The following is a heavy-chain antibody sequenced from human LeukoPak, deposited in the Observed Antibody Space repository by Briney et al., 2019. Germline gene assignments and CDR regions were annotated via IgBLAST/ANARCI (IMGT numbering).Heavy chain of an antibody. J-gene: IGHJ6*02. CDR1: GFTFSSYG. V-gene: IGHV3-30*18. CDR2: ISYDGSNK. CDR3: AKDRSSYGMDV. Sequence: GRSLRLSCAASGFTFSSYGMHWVRQAPGKGLEWVAVISYDGSNKYYADSVKGRFTISRDNSKNTLYLQMNSLRAEDTAVYYCAKDRSSYGMDVWGQGTTVTVSS.